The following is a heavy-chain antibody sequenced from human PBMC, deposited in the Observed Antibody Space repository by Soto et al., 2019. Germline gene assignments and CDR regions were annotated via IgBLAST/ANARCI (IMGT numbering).Heavy chain of an antibody. CDR2: IKEDGSVK. CDR3: ARATRSPDF. CDR1: GFTFSSLW. J-gene: IGHJ4*02. Sequence: EVQLVESGGDLVQPGGSLRLSCAASGFTFSSLWMTWVRQASGKGLECVANIKEDGSVKYYVDSVKGRFTISRDNAKNSLYLQMLGLRAEDTAVYYCARATRSPDFRGQGTLVTVSS. V-gene: IGHV3-7*05.